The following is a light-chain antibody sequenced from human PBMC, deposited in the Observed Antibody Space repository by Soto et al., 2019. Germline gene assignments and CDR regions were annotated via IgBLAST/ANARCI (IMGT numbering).Light chain of an antibody. Sequence: LTQPASVSGSPGQSITISCTGTSSDVGGYNYVSWYQQHPGKAPKLMIYEVSNRPSGVSNRFSGSKSGNTASLTISGLQAEDEADYYCSSYTSSYTYVFGTGTKVTVL. V-gene: IGLV2-14*01. CDR2: EVS. J-gene: IGLJ1*01. CDR1: SSDVGGYNY. CDR3: SSYTSSYTYV.